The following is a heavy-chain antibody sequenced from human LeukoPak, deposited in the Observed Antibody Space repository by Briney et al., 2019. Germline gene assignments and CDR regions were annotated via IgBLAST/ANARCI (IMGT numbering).Heavy chain of an antibody. CDR1: GFTFFSYA. D-gene: IGHD5-18*01. CDR2: ITNSGRV. J-gene: IGHJ1*01. Sequence: PGGSLRLSCAASGFTFFSYAMAWVRQAPGKGLEWVADITNSGRVHYADSVRGRFTISRDNNKNTLYLQMNNLRVEDTAIYFCARQLTEHFYHWGQGTLVSVSS. V-gene: IGHV3-23*05. CDR3: ARQLTEHFYH.